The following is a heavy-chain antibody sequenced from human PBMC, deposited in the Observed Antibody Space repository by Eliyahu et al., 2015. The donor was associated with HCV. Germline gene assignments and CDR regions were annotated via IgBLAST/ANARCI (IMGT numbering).Heavy chain of an antibody. D-gene: IGHD3-22*01. V-gene: IGHV3-74*01. CDR1: GFTFSSYW. CDR3: ARDPPEAYYYDSSGLDY. J-gene: IGHJ4*02. CDR2: INSDGSST. Sequence: EVQLVESGGGLVQPGGSLRLSCAASGFTFSSYWMHWVRQAPGKGLVWVSRINSDGSSTSYADSVKGRFTISRDNAKNTLYLQMNSLRAEDTAVYYCARDPPEAYYYDSSGLDYWGQGTLVTVSS.